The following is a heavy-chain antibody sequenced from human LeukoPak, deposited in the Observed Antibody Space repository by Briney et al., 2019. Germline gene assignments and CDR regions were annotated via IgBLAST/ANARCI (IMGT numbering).Heavy chain of an antibody. CDR1: GGSLSDYS. J-gene: IGHJ6*03. V-gene: IGHV4-34*01. Sequence: SETLSLTCDVFGGSLSDYSWSWIRQSPEKGLEWIGEINDSGSTKYNPSLTGRVTLSVDRSTNQFSLKLSSLTATDTAVYYCARVAQGYALWNGYYYYYYMDVWGKGTAVTISS. CDR3: ARVAQGYALWNGYYYYYYMDV. D-gene: IGHD5-12*01. CDR2: INDSGST.